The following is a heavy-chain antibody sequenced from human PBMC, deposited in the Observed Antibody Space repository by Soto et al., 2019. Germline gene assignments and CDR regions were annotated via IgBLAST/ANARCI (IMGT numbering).Heavy chain of an antibody. D-gene: IGHD6-19*01. V-gene: IGHV1-69*06. Sequence: QVQLVQSGAEVRKPGSSVKVSCKASGGTFTTYYISWVRQAPGQGLEWMGGISPLFDATKYAQKFQGRVTITADKSTGTAYMDLGSLRSDDTAMYYCARDRSSSWYNGRVYVDSWGEGTLVPVSS. CDR1: GGTFTTYY. J-gene: IGHJ4*02. CDR2: ISPLFDAT. CDR3: ARDRSSSWYNGRVYVDS.